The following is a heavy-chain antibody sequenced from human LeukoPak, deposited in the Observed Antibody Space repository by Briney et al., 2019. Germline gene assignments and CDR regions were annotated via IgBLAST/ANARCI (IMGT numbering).Heavy chain of an antibody. CDR3: AKDPSSGYYPAGLRMYYFDY. D-gene: IGHD3-22*01. V-gene: IGHV3-9*01. Sequence: GGSLRLSCAASGFTFDDYAMHWVRQAPGKGLEWVSGISWNSGSIGYADSVKGRFTISRDNAKNSLYLQMNSLRAEDTALYYCAKDPSSGYYPAGLRMYYFDYWGQGTLVTVSS. CDR2: ISWNSGSI. J-gene: IGHJ4*02. CDR1: GFTFDDYA.